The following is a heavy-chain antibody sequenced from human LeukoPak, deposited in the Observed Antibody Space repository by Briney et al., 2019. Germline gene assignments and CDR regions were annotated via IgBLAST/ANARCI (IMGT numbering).Heavy chain of an antibody. CDR1: GFTFSSYS. V-gene: IGHV3-21*01. Sequence: GCLRLSCAASGFTFSSYSMNWVRQAPGKGLEWVSSISSSSSYIYYADSVKGRFSISRDSSKNILYLQMNSLRAEDTAVYYCAKDRCSNGVGCYYYYMDVWGKGTTVTISS. D-gene: IGHD2-8*01. CDR2: ISSSSSYI. J-gene: IGHJ6*03. CDR3: AKDRCSNGVGCYYYYMDV.